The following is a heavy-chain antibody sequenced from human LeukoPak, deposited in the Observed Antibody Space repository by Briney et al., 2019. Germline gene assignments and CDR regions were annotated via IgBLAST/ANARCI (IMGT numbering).Heavy chain of an antibody. CDR3: ARTLDSVPAAHFDY. D-gene: IGHD2-2*01. V-gene: IGHV4-34*01. CDR1: GGSFSGYY. J-gene: IGHJ4*02. Sequence: SETLSLTCAVYGGSFSGYYWSWVRQPPGKGLEWIGEINHSGSTNYNPSLKSRVTISVDTSKNQFSLKLSSVTAADTAVYYCARTLDSVPAAHFDYWGQGTLVTVSS. CDR2: INHSGST.